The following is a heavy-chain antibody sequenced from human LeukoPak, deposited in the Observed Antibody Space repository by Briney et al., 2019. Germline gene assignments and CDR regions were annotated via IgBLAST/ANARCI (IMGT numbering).Heavy chain of an antibody. CDR1: GFTFDGYA. J-gene: IGHJ4*02. CDR2: ISWSSGSI. Sequence: GGSLRLSCAASGFTFDGYAMHWVRQAPGKGLEWVSGISWSSGSIGYADSVKGRFTISIDTSKNTLYLQMNSLTVEDTSVYYGSNGRVGGQSEFDYWGQGTLVTVSS. V-gene: IGHV3-9*01. CDR3: SNGRVGGQSEFDY. D-gene: IGHD1-26*01.